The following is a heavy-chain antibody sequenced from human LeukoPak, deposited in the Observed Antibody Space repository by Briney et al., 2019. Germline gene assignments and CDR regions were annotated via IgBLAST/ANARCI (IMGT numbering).Heavy chain of an antibody. CDR3: GRAFPPLRTSSAGDL. Sequence: GGSLRLSCSASGFTFSDHHSHGIRQAPARGREGISPISGRSSHTYYGDSVKGRFSISRDNAKNLLYLQMNGLGAEDTAVYYCGRAFPPLRTSSAGDLWGQGTLVTVSS. CDR2: ISGRSSHT. J-gene: IGHJ4*02. D-gene: IGHD3-16*01. V-gene: IGHV3-21*06. CDR1: GFTFSDHH.